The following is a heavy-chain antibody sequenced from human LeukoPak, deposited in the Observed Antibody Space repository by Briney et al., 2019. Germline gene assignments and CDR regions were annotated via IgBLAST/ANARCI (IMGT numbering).Heavy chain of an antibody. J-gene: IGHJ6*04. CDR1: GGSFSGYY. V-gene: IGHV4-34*01. D-gene: IGHD3-3*01. CDR3: ARYDFWSGRLDV. Sequence: SETLSLTCAVYGGSFSGYYWSWIRQPPGKGLEWIGEINHSGSTNYNPSLKSRVTISVDTSKNQFSLKLSSVTAADTAAYYCARYDFWSGRLDVWGKGTTVTVSS. CDR2: INHSGST.